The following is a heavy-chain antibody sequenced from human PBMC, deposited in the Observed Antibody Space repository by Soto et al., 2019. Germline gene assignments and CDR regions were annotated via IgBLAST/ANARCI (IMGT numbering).Heavy chain of an antibody. J-gene: IGHJ4*02. CDR1: GFSLSTSGVG. CDR3: AHETYYYDSSGYYPSIDY. Sequence: QITLKESGPTLVKPTQTLTLTCTFSGFSLSTSGVGVGWIRQPPGKALEWLALIYWDDDKRYSPSLKSRLTITKDTSKNPVVLTMTNMDPVDTATYYCAHETYYYDSSGYYPSIDYWGQGTLVTVSA. D-gene: IGHD3-22*01. V-gene: IGHV2-5*02. CDR2: IYWDDDK.